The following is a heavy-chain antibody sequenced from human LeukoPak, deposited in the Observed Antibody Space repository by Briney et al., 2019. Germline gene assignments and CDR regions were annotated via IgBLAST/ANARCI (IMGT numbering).Heavy chain of an antibody. J-gene: IGHJ6*03. CDR2: IYYSGST. D-gene: IGHD1-14*01. V-gene: IGHV4-61*05. CDR3: ARGTRYYYYYYYMDV. Sequence: SETLSLTCTVSGGSISSSSYYWGWIRQPPGKGLEWIGYIYYSGSTNYNPSLKSRVTISVDTSKNQFSLKLSSVTAADTAVYYCARGTRYYYYYYYMDVWGKGTTVTVSS. CDR1: GGSISSSSYY.